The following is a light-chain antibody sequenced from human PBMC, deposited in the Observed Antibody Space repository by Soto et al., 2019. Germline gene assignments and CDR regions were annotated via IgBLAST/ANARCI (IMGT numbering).Light chain of an antibody. V-gene: IGLV2-14*01. J-gene: IGLJ1*01. Sequence: QSALTQPASVSGSPGQSITISCTGTSSDVGGYDYVSWYQQAPGKATKLMISEVSNRPSGVSDRFSDSKSGNTASLTISGLQAGDEGDYYCSSYTSRTTYVFGTGTKLTVL. CDR3: SSYTSRTTYV. CDR2: EVS. CDR1: SSDVGGYDY.